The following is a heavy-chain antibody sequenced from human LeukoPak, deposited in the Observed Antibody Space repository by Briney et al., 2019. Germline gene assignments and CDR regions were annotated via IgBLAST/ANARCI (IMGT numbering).Heavy chain of an antibody. CDR2: IMPIFGTA. CDR1: GGTFSSYA. Sequence: SSVKVSYKASGGTFSSYAISWVRQAPGQGLEWMGRIMPIFGTANYAQKFQGRVTITTDESTSTAYMELSSLRSEDTAVHYCARDTNYYFDYWGQGTLVTVSS. V-gene: IGHV1-69*05. CDR3: ARDTNYYFDY. J-gene: IGHJ4*02.